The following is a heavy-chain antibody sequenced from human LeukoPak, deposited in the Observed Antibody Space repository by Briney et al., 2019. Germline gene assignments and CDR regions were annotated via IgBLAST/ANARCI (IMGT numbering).Heavy chain of an antibody. J-gene: IGHJ5*02. CDR1: GYTFTAYY. D-gene: IGHD3-22*01. V-gene: IGHV1-2*02. Sequence: ASVKVSCKASGYTFTAYYMHWVRQAPGQGLEWMGWINPNSGGTNYAQKFQGRVTMTRDTSISTAYMELSRLRSDDTAVYYCARGTMIVVVITNNWFDPWGQGTLVTVSS. CDR2: INPNSGGT. CDR3: ARGTMIVVVITNNWFDP.